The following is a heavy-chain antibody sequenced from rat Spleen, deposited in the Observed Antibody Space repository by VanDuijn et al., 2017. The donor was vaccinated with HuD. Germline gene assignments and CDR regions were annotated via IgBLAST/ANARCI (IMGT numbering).Heavy chain of an antibody. V-gene: IGHV5S23*01. Sequence: EVQLVESGGGLVQPGRSLKLSCAASRFTFNNYGMAWVRQAPTKGLEWVASISPSGGRTYYRDSVKGRFTVSRDNAKTTLYLQMDSLRSEDTATYYCARRHYGYTDYFDYWGQGVMVPVSS. CDR1: RFTFNNYG. CDR2: ISPSGGRT. D-gene: IGHD1-11*01. J-gene: IGHJ2*01. CDR3: ARRHYGYTDYFDY.